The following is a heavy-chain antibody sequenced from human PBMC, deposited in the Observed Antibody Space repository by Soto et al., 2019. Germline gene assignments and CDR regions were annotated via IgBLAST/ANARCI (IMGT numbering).Heavy chain of an antibody. CDR1: GGSISSSSYY. CDR3: ARLIGSGSFRDSYYYYGMDV. V-gene: IGHV4-39*01. D-gene: IGHD3-10*01. Sequence: PSETLSLTCTVSGGSISSSSYYWGWIRQPPGKGLEWIGSIYYSGSTYYNPSLKSRVTISVDTSKNQFSLNLSSVTAADTAVYYCARLIGSGSFRDSYYYYGMDVWGQGTTVTVSS. J-gene: IGHJ6*02. CDR2: IYYSGST.